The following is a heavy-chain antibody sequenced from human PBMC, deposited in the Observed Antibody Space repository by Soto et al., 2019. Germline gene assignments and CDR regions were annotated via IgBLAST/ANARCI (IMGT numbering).Heavy chain of an antibody. V-gene: IGHV1-3*01. J-gene: IGHJ4*02. CDR2: INAGNGNT. D-gene: IGHD2-15*01. CDR3: ARGYCSGGNCYRPGFDY. Sequence: ASVKVSCKASGYTFTGYAMHWVRQAPGQRLEWMGWINAGNGNTKYSQKFQGRVTITRDTSASATYMELSSLSSEDTAVYFCARGYCSGGNCYRPGFDYWGQGTLVTVSS. CDR1: GYTFTGYA.